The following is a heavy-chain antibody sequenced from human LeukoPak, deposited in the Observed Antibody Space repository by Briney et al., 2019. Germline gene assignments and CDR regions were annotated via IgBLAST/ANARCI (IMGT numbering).Heavy chain of an antibody. J-gene: IGHJ5*02. CDR2: IYSGGST. Sequence: GGSLRLSCAASGFTVSSNYMSWVRQAPGKGLEWVSVIYSGGSTYYADSVKGRFTISRDNSKNTLYLQMNSLRAEDTAVYYCARGGVGAARGWFDPWGQGNLVTVSS. CDR1: GFTVSSNY. CDR3: ARGGVGAARGWFDP. V-gene: IGHV3-66*02. D-gene: IGHD6-6*01.